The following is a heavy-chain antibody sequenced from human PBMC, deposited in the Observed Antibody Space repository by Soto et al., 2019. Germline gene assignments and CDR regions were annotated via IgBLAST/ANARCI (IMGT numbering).Heavy chain of an antibody. CDR2: IYPAASDT. J-gene: IGHJ4*02. V-gene: IGHV5-51*01. Sequence: GEALKMSCKGSGYSFTNYWIGWVRQMPGRGLEWMGIIYPAASDTRYSPSFQGQVTISADKSISTAYLQWSSLQASDNPMYFCARPTNTIRQYYFYSWGQGTLVTVSS. CDR1: GYSFTNYW. D-gene: IGHD3-3*01. CDR3: ARPTNTIRQYYFYS.